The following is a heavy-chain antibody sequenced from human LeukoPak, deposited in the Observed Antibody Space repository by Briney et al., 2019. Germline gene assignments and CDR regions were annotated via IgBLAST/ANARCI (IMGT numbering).Heavy chain of an antibody. V-gene: IGHV3-21*01. CDR3: ASPGRWYGGMAPDAFDI. J-gene: IGHJ3*02. Sequence: PGGSLRLSCAASGFTFSSYSMNWVRQAPGKGLEWVSSISSSSSYIYYADSVKGRFTISRDNAKNSLYLQMNSLRAEDTAVYYCASPGRWYGGMAPDAFDIWGQGTMVTVSS. D-gene: IGHD2-15*01. CDR2: ISSSSSYI. CDR1: GFTFSSYS.